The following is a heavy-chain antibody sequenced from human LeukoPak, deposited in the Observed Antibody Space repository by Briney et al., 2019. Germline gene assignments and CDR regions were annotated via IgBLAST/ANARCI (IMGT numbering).Heavy chain of an antibody. Sequence: GASVKVSCKASGYTFTGYYMHWVRQAPGQGLEWMGWINPNSGGTNYAQKFQGRVTMTRDTSISTAYMELSRLRSDDTAVYYCAFLPYDYVWGSYRYPRPYYFDYWGQGTPVTVSS. D-gene: IGHD3-16*02. J-gene: IGHJ4*02. CDR2: INPNSGGT. CDR3: AFLPYDYVWGSYRYPRPYYFDY. V-gene: IGHV1-2*02. CDR1: GYTFTGYY.